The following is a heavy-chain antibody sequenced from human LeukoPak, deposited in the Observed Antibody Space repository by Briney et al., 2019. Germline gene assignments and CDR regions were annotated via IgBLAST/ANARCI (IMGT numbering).Heavy chain of an antibody. CDR1: GYTFTSYG. V-gene: IGHV1-18*01. Sequence: ASVKVSCKASGYTFTSYGISWVRQAPGQGLEWMGWISTYSGNPIYAQKVQGRVTMTTDTSTNTAYMELRSLRSDDTAVYYCARDREIVGGTTFDYWGQGTLVTVSS. J-gene: IGHJ4*02. CDR3: ARDREIVGGTTFDY. CDR2: ISTYSGNP. D-gene: IGHD1-26*01.